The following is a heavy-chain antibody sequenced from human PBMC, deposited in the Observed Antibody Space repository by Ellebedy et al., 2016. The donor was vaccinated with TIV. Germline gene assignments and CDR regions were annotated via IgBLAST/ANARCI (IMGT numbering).Heavy chain of an antibody. J-gene: IGHJ6*02. Sequence: GESLKISXQGSGYRFSSHWIGWVRQMPGKGLEWMGMIYPFDSDARYSPSFQGQVTLSADKSINTAYLQWSSLKASDTAIYFCATQSPHRAGGGVGYSGMDVWGQGTTVIVSS. V-gene: IGHV5-51*01. CDR1: GYRFSSHW. CDR3: ATQSPHRAGGGVGYSGMDV. CDR2: IYPFDSDA. D-gene: IGHD2-8*02.